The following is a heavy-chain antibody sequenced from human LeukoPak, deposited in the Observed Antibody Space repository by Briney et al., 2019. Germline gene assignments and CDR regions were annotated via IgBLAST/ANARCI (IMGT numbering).Heavy chain of an antibody. D-gene: IGHD3-3*01. CDR2: INSDGSST. J-gene: IGHJ4*02. Sequence: GGSLRLSCAASGFTFSSYWMHWVRQAPGKGLVWVSRINSDGSSTSYADSVKGRFTISRDNAKNTLYLQMNSLRAEDTAVYYCAKTYYDFWSGSFDYWGQGTLVTVSS. CDR3: AKTYYDFWSGSFDY. V-gene: IGHV3-74*01. CDR1: GFTFSSYW.